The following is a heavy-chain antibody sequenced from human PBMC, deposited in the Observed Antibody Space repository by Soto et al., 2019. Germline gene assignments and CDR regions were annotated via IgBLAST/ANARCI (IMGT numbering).Heavy chain of an antibody. CDR1: GYTLTELS. CDR3: ATDFCLRSSSWYGLYNWFDP. CDR2: FDPEDGET. D-gene: IGHD6-13*01. V-gene: IGHV1-24*01. J-gene: IGHJ5*02. Sequence: GASVKVSCKVSGYTLTELSMHWVRQAPGKGLEWMGGFDPEDGETIYAQKFQGRVTMTEDTSTDTAYMELSSLRSEDTAVYYCATDFCLRSSSWYGLYNWFDPWGQGTLVTVSS.